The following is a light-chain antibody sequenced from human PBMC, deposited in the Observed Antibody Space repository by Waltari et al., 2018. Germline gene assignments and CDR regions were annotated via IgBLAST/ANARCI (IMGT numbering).Light chain of an antibody. V-gene: IGLV1-47*01. CDR2: RNN. CDR1: RSTIGINH. J-gene: IGLJ2*01. Sequence: QPVLTQPPSASVTPGQRVTIPCSGTRSTIGINHVSWSQQLPGTAPKLLIYRNNQRPSGVPDRFSGSKSGTSASLAISGLRSEDEADYYCAAWDDSLSGPVVFGGGTKLTVL. CDR3: AAWDDSLSGPVV.